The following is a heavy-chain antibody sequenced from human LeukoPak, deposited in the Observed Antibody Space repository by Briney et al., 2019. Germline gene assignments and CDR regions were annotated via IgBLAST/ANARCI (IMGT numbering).Heavy chain of an antibody. J-gene: IGHJ3*02. CDR1: GFTFDDYG. V-gene: IGHV3-20*04. D-gene: IGHD6-13*01. CDR2: INWNGGST. Sequence: GGSLRLSCAASGFTFDDYGMSWVRQAPGKGLEWVSGINWNGGSTGYADSVKGRFTISRDNAENSLYLQMNSLRAEDTAVYYCARARGSSSLDAFDIWGQGTMVTVSS. CDR3: ARARGSSSLDAFDI.